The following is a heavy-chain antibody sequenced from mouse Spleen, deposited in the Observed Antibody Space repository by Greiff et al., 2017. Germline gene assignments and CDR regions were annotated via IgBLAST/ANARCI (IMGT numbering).Heavy chain of an antibody. Sequence: EVKLMKSGGGLVKPGGSLKLSCAASGFTFSSYAMSWVRQTPEKRLEWVATISDGGSYTYYPDNVKGRFTISRDNAKNNLYLQMSHLKSEDTAMYYCARGYYGSRGDYFDYWGQGTTLTVSS. CDR3: ARGYYGSRGDYFDY. V-gene: IGHV5-4*03. D-gene: IGHD1-1*01. CDR2: ISDGGSYT. J-gene: IGHJ2*01. CDR1: GFTFSSYA.